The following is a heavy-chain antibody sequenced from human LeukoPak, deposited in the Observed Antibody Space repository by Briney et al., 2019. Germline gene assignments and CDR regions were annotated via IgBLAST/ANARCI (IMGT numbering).Heavy chain of an antibody. J-gene: IGHJ6*02. CDR2: IWYDGSHE. V-gene: IGHV3-33*01. CDR3: ARSPKGDSYGMDV. Sequence: PGGSLRLSCAASGFTFNTYDMHWVRRAPGKGLEWVAVIWYDGSHEYYAVSVKGRFTISRDNSKNTLYLQINSLRAEDTAVYYCARSPKGDSYGMDVWGQRTTVTVSS. CDR1: GFTFNTYD.